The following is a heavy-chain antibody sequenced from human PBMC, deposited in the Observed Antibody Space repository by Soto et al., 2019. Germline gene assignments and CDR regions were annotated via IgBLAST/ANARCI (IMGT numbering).Heavy chain of an antibody. CDR1: GFTFSSYW. CDR2: IKQDGSEK. D-gene: IGHD6-13*01. CDR3: EREGNVGIAEDTFYYYYYGMDV. Sequence: LRLSCAASGFTFSSYWMSWVRQAPGKGLEWVANIKQDGSEKYYVDSVKGRFTISRDNAKNSLYLQMNSLRAEDTAVYYCEREGNVGIAEDTFYYYYYGMDVWGQGTTVTVSS. J-gene: IGHJ6*02. V-gene: IGHV3-7*03.